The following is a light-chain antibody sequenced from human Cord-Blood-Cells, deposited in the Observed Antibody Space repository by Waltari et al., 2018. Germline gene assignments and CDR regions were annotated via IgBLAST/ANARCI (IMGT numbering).Light chain of an antibody. J-gene: IGKJ3*01. CDR2: AAS. CDR3: QQYGSSPFT. V-gene: IGKV1-39*01. Sequence: DIQMTQSPSSLSASVGDRVPITCRARQSISSYLNSYQQKPGKAPKRLIYAASSLQSGVPSRFSGSGSGTDFTLTISRLEPEDFAVYYCQQYGSSPFTFGPGTKVDIK. CDR1: QSISSY.